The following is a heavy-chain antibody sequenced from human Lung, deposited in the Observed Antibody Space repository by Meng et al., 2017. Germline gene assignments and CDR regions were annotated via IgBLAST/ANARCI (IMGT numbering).Heavy chain of an antibody. CDR2: INHSGST. D-gene: IGHD4-11*01. Sequence: QVPLQQLGAGLLKPSETLSLTCVVPGGSFSDYYWSWIRQPPGKGLEWIGEINHSGSTNYNPSLESRATISVDTSQNNLSLKLSSVTAADSAVYYCARGPTTMAHDFDYWGQGTLVTVSS. V-gene: IGHV4-34*01. CDR1: GGSFSDYY. CDR3: ARGPTTMAHDFDY. J-gene: IGHJ4*02.